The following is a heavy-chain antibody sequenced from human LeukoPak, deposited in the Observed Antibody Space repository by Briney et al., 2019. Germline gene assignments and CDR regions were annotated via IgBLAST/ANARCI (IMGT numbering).Heavy chain of an antibody. D-gene: IGHD6-13*01. V-gene: IGHV3-9*01. Sequence: SLRLSCAASGFTFDDYAMHWVRQAPGKGLEWVSGISWNSGSIGYADSVKGRFTISRDNAKNSLYLQMNSLRAEDTALYYCAKGWGYSSSWPDYWGQGTLVTVSS. CDR2: ISWNSGSI. CDR1: GFTFDDYA. J-gene: IGHJ4*02. CDR3: AKGWGYSSSWPDY.